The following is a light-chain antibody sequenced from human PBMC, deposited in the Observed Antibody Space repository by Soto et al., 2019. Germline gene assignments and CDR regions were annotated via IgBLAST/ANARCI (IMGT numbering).Light chain of an antibody. J-gene: IGKJ5*01. CDR1: QNIHTN. CDR2: GAS. CDR3: QQYYNWTRT. V-gene: IGKV3-15*01. Sequence: ELVMTQSPATLSVSPGARATLSCRAGQNIHTNLAWYHQKTGPAPRLLFYGASTGATGLPARFSAIVSGTEFTLNLHRLKAEDGAVDDGQQYYNWTRTFCQGTRLEN.